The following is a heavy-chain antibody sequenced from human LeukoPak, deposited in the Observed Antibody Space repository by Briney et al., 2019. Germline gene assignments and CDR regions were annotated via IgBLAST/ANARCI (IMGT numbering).Heavy chain of an antibody. CDR2: ISGSSTRT. J-gene: IGHJ4*02. D-gene: IGHD3-22*01. V-gene: IGHV3-23*01. Sequence: GGSLRLSCADSGFTFSSYAMSWVRQAPGKGLEWVSSISGSSTRTYYADSVKGRFTVSRDNPKNTLYLQMNSLRAEDTAVYYCARQRDYYDSSGYYRGYYFDYWGQGTLVTVSS. CDR1: GFTFSSYA. CDR3: ARQRDYYDSSGYYRGYYFDY.